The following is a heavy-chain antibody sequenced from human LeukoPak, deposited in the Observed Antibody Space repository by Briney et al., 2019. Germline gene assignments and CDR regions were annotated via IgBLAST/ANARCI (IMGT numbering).Heavy chain of an antibody. CDR3: ADYRKPQGLDY. D-gene: IGHD1-14*01. Sequence: GGSLRLSCEVAEFPFSVYAMAWVRQAPGQGLEWVSAIDASGSDTYYTDSVKGRFTISRDNSKKTVYRQMNSLRVEDTAVYYCADYRKPQGLDYWGQGTLVTVSS. V-gene: IGHV3-23*01. CDR2: IDASGSDT. CDR1: EFPFSVYA. J-gene: IGHJ4*02.